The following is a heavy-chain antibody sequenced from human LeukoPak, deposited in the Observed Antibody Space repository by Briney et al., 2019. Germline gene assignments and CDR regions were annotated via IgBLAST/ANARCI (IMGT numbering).Heavy chain of an antibody. V-gene: IGHV4-4*07. CDR3: ARDLVSSSWGYFDY. D-gene: IGHD6-13*01. Sequence: SETLSLTCTVSGGSISSYYWSWIRQPAGKGLEWIGRIYTSGSTNYNPSLKSRVTMSVDTSKNQFSLNLSSVTAADTAVYYCARDLVSSSWGYFDYWGQGTLVTVSS. CDR2: IYTSGST. CDR1: GGSISSYY. J-gene: IGHJ4*02.